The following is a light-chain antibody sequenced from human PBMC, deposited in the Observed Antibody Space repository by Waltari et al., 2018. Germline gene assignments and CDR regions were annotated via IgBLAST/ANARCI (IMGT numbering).Light chain of an antibody. CDR1: QSVSTY. Sequence: EIVLTQSPATLSLSPGERATLSCRASQSVSTYLAWYQHKPGQAPRLLIYDASNRATGIPARFSGSGSGTDFTLTSSSLEPEDFAVYYCQQRSSWPSFGQGTRLEIK. J-gene: IGKJ5*01. CDR3: QQRSSWPS. CDR2: DAS. V-gene: IGKV3-11*01.